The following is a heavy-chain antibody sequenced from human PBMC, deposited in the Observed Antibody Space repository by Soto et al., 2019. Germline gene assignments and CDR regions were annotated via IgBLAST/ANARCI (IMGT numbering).Heavy chain of an antibody. CDR2: ISSSSSYI. J-gene: IGHJ6*02. CDR1: GFTFSSYS. Sequence: EVQLVESGGGLVKPGGSLRLSCAASGFTFSSYSMNWVRQAPGKGLEWVSSISSSSSYIYYADSVKGRFTISRDNAKNSLYLQMNSLRAEDTAVYYCARGNVVVPAATLRYYYYGMDVWGQGTTVTVSS. CDR3: ARGNVVVPAATLRYYYYGMDV. V-gene: IGHV3-21*01. D-gene: IGHD2-2*01.